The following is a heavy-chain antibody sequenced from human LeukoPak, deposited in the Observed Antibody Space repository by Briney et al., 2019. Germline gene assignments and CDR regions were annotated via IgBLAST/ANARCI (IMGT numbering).Heavy chain of an antibody. V-gene: IGHV1-24*01. CDR2: FDPEDGET. Sequence: ASVKVSCKVSGYTLTELSMHWVRQAPGNALEWMGGFDPEDGETIYAQKFQGRVTMTEDTSTDTAYMELSSVRSEATAVYYCATATERYCSSTSCFPYDYYYMDVWGKGTTVTVSS. D-gene: IGHD2-2*01. CDR1: GYTLTELS. J-gene: IGHJ6*03. CDR3: ATATERYCSSTSCFPYDYYYMDV.